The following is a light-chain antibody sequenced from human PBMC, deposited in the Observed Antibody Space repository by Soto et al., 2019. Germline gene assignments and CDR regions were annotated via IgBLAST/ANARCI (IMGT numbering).Light chain of an antibody. Sequence: DIHMVQAPSILSASVRVIVNITCRSSQSISSWLAWYQQKPGKAPKLLIYKASSLESGVPSRFSGSVSGTEFTLYISGLQPGHFATSPCQQYNSSPPGGTLGPGTQVDIK. CDR2: KAS. V-gene: IGKV1-5*03. CDR1: QSISSW. CDR3: QQYNSSPPGGT. J-gene: IGKJ1*01.